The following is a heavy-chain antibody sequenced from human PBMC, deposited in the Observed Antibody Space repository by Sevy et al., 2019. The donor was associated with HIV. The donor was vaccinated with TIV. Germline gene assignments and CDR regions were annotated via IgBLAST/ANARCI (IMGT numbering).Heavy chain of an antibody. Sequence: SETLSLTCTVSGYSISSGYYWGWIRQPPGKGLEWIGSIYHSGSTYYNSSLKSRVTISVDTSKNQFSLKLSSVTAADTAVYYCAREKYSSGWSGYYYYGMDVWGQGTTVTVSS. CDR2: IYHSGST. D-gene: IGHD6-19*01. CDR1: GYSISSGYY. J-gene: IGHJ6*02. V-gene: IGHV4-38-2*02. CDR3: AREKYSSGWSGYYYYGMDV.